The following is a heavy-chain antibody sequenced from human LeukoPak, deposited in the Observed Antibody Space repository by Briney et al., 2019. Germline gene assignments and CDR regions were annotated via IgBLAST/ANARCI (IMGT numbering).Heavy chain of an antibody. D-gene: IGHD5-18*01. CDR2: IIPIFGTA. V-gene: IGHV1-69*05. Sequence: SVKVSCTAPGGTFSSYAISWVRQAPGQGLEWMGGIIPIFGTANCAQKFQGRVTITTDESTSTAYMELSSLRSEDTAVYYCARWDSYQYYFDYWGQGTLVTVSS. J-gene: IGHJ4*02. CDR1: GGTFSSYA. CDR3: ARWDSYQYYFDY.